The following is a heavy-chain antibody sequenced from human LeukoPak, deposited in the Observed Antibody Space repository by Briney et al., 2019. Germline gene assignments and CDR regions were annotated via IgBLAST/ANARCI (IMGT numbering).Heavy chain of an antibody. CDR1: GFTFSSYG. Sequence: PGGSLRLSCAASGFTFSSYGMHWVRQAPGQGLEWMGWISAYNGNTNYAQKLQGRVTMTTDTSTSTAYMELRSLRSDDTAVYYCATEQIAVAGTSNYWGQGTLVTVSS. V-gene: IGHV1-18*01. CDR3: ATEQIAVAGTSNY. J-gene: IGHJ4*02. D-gene: IGHD6-19*01. CDR2: ISAYNGNT.